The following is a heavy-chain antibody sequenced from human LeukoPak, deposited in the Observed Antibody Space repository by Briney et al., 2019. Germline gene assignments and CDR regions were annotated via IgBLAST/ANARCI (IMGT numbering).Heavy chain of an antibody. CDR1: GFTFSSYA. Sequence: GGSLRLSCAASGFTFSSYAMSWVRQAPGKGLEWVGRLRSKTDGGTADYAAPVEGRFTISRDDSKNTLYLQMTSLKTEDTAVYYCTTLRARSDYWGQGALVTVSS. J-gene: IGHJ4*02. D-gene: IGHD5-12*01. CDR2: LRSKTDGGTA. CDR3: TTLRARSDY. V-gene: IGHV3-15*01.